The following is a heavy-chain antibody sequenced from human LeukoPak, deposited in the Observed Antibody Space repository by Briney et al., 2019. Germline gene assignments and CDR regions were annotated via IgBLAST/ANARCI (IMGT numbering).Heavy chain of an antibody. CDR1: GFTVSSNY. J-gene: IGHJ4*02. CDR2: IYSGGST. D-gene: IGHD3-22*01. V-gene: IGHV3-53*01. Sequence: PGGSLRLSCAASGFTVSSNYMSWVRQAPGKGLEWVSVIYSGGSTYYADSVKGRFTISRDNSKNTLYLQMNSVRAEDTAVYYCARDIGGVITPNYWGQGTLVTVSS. CDR3: ARDIGGVITPNY.